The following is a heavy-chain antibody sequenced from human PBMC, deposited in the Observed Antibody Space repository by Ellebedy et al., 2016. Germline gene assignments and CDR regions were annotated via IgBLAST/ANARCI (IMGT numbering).Heavy chain of an antibody. CDR3: VTRHNGAFDF. V-gene: IGHV3-53*01. CDR2: IYGGGTS. J-gene: IGHJ3*01. CDR1: GFSVSSND. D-gene: IGHD1-14*01. Sequence: GGSLRLSXAVSGFSVSSNDMSWVRQAPGKGLELVSLIYGGGTSYYADSVKGRFTISRDNSKKTLYLQMSGLGAEDTAVYYCVTRHNGAFDFWGQGTMVTVSS.